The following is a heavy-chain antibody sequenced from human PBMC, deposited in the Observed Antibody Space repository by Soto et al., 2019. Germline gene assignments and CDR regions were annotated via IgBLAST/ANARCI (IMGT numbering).Heavy chain of an antibody. J-gene: IGHJ6*02. D-gene: IGHD6-19*01. CDR2: INPNSGGT. CDR3: ARDRGSGWYLTYYYYGMDV. CDR1: GYTFSGYY. Sequence: ASVKVSCKASGYTFSGYYMHWVRQAPGQGLEWMGWINPNSGGTNYAQKFQGRVTMTRDTSISTAYMELSRLRSDDTAVYYCARDRGSGWYLTYYYYGMDVWGQGTTVTVSS. V-gene: IGHV1-2*02.